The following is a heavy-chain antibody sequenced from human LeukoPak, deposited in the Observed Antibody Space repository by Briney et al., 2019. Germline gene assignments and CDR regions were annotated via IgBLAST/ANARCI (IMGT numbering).Heavy chain of an antibody. V-gene: IGHV4-59*01. J-gene: IGHJ4*02. CDR1: SGSISSYY. CDR3: ATGGYSYGIAY. Sequence: SETLSLICTVSSGSISSYYWSWLRQPPGKGLEWIGYIYYSGTTNYNPPLESRVTISVDTSKNQFSLKLSSVTAADTAVYYCATGGYSYGIAYWGQGTLVTVSS. CDR2: IYYSGTT. D-gene: IGHD5-18*01.